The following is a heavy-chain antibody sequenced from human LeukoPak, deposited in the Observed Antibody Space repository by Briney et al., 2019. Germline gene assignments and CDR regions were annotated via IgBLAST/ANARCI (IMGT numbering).Heavy chain of an antibody. CDR3: TTRVTGDFGSYFDC. V-gene: IGHV3-15*01. CDR1: GFTFSNAW. Sequence: PGGSLRLSCAASGFTFSNAWMSWVRQAPGKGLEWVGRIKSKTDGGATDYAAPVKGRFTISRDDSQNTLYLQMNSLKTEDTAMYYCTTRVTGDFGSYFDCWGQGTLVTVSS. J-gene: IGHJ4*02. D-gene: IGHD7-27*01. CDR2: IKSKTDGGAT.